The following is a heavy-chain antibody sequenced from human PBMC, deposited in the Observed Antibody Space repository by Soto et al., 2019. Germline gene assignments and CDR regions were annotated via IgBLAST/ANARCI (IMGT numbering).Heavy chain of an antibody. J-gene: IGHJ3*02. Sequence: PSETLSLTCTVSGGSISSYYWSWIRQPPGKGLEWIGYIYYSGSTNCNPSLKSRVTISVDTSKNQFSLKLSSVTAADTAVYYCASIVAVAGPTRAFDIWGQGTMVTVSS. CDR3: ASIVAVAGPTRAFDI. V-gene: IGHV4-59*01. CDR2: IYYSGST. CDR1: GGSISSYY. D-gene: IGHD6-19*01.